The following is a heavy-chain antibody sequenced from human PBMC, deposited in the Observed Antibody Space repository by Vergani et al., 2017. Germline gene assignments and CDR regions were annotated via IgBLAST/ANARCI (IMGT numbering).Heavy chain of an antibody. CDR1: GFTFSSYE. Sequence: EVQLVESGGGLVQPGGSLRLSCAASGFTFSSYEMNWVRQAPGKGLEWVSYISSSGSTIYYADSVKGRFTISRDNAKNSLYLQMNSLRAEDTAVYYCARDSTCSSTSCYFYYYYGMDVWGQGTTVTVSS. CDR3: ARDSTCSSTSCYFYYYYGMDV. J-gene: IGHJ6*02. D-gene: IGHD2-2*01. CDR2: ISSSGSTI. V-gene: IGHV3-48*03.